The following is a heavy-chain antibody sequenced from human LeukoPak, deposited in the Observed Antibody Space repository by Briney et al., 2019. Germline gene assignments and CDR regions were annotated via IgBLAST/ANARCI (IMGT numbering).Heavy chain of an antibody. Sequence: GGSLRLSCAASGFTFRSYGMHWVRRAPGKGLEWVTFIRSDGSDKYYADSVKGRFTISRDDSKNAVYLQMNSLRAEDTAVYHCVQDRDWGFGHWGRGTLVTVSS. CDR1: GFTFRSYG. D-gene: IGHD7-27*01. V-gene: IGHV3-30*02. J-gene: IGHJ4*02. CDR2: IRSDGSDK. CDR3: VQDRDWGFGH.